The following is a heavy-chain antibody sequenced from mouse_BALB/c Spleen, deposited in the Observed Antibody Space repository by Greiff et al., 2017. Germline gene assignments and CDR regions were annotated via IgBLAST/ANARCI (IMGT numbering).Heavy chain of an antibody. CDR3: AYGYDVYYYAMDY. CDR2: IWAGGST. V-gene: IGHV2-9*02. D-gene: IGHD2-2*01. J-gene: IGHJ4*01. CDR1: GFSLTSYG. Sequence: VMLEESGPGLVAPSQSLSITCTVSGFSLTSYGVHWVRQPPGKGLEWLGVIWAGGSTNYNSALMSRLGISKDNSKSQVFLKMNSLQTDDTAMYYCAYGYDVYYYAMDYWGQGTSVTVSS.